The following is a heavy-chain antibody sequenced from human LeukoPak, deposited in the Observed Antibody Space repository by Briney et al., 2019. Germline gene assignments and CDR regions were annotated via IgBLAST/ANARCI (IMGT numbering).Heavy chain of an antibody. Sequence: SVKVSCKASGGTFSSYAISWVRQAPGQGLEWMGGIIPIFGTANYAQKFQGRVTITTDESTSTAYMELSSLRSEDTAVYYCAAVCSSTSCSRVRGYDYEFDYWRQGTLVTVSS. CDR2: IIPIFGTA. CDR1: GGTFSSYA. CDR3: AAVCSSTSCSRVRGYDYEFDY. D-gene: IGHD2-2*01. J-gene: IGHJ4*02. V-gene: IGHV1-69*05.